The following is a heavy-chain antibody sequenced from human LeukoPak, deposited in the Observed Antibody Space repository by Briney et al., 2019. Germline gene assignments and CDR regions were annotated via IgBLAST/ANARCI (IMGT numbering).Heavy chain of an antibody. CDR2: MNPDSGNT. CDR3: ARGGIAAASHWFDP. CDR1: GYTFTSYD. Sequence: ASVKVSCKASGYTFTSYDINWVRQATGQGLEWMGWMNPDSGNTGYAQKFQGRVTITRNTSISTAYMELGSLRSEDTAVYYCARGGIAAASHWFDPWGQGTLVTVSS. V-gene: IGHV1-8*03. D-gene: IGHD6-13*01. J-gene: IGHJ5*02.